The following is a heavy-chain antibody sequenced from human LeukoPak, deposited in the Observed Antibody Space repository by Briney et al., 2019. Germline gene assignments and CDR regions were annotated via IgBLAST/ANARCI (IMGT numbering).Heavy chain of an antibody. D-gene: IGHD2-2*01. CDR1: GFTFSSYA. Sequence: GGSLRLSCAASGFTFSSYAMSWVRQAPGKGLEWVSAISGSGGSTYYADSVKGRFAISRDNSKNTLYLQMNSLRAEDTAVYYCAKATRGRYCSSTSCYGAYYYYGMDVWGQGTTVTVSS. V-gene: IGHV3-23*01. J-gene: IGHJ6*02. CDR2: ISGSGGST. CDR3: AKATRGRYCSSTSCYGAYYYYGMDV.